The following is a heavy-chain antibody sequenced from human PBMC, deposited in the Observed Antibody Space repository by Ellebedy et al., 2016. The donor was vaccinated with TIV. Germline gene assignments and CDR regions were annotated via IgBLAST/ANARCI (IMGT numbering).Heavy chain of an antibody. V-gene: IGHV3-30*02. CDR3: AKDRNNYDGAPYNGLDI. CDR2: IRFDGNSA. D-gene: IGHD1/OR15-1a*01. Sequence: GESLKIPCAASGFTYSNSGMNWVRQAPGKGLEWVAFIRFDGNSAHYADSANGRFTISRDSSQHTLYLQMNSLRPEDTAVYYCAKDRNNYDGAPYNGLDIWGQGTTVTVSS. J-gene: IGHJ6*02. CDR1: GFTYSNSG.